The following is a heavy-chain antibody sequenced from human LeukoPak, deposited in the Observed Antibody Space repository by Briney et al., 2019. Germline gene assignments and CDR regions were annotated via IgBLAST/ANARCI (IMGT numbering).Heavy chain of an antibody. Sequence: SETLSLTCTVSGGSISNYYWSWIRQPPGKGLEWIGRIYTSGSTNYNPSLKSRVTISVDTSKNQFSLKLSSVTAADTAVYYCASYIAARAYWYFDLWGRGTLVTVSS. CDR2: IYTSGST. CDR1: GGSISNYY. CDR3: ASYIAARAYWYFDL. J-gene: IGHJ2*01. V-gene: IGHV4-4*08. D-gene: IGHD6-6*01.